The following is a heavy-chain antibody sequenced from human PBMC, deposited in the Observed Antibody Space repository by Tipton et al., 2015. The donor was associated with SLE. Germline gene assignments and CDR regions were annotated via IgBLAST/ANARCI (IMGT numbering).Heavy chain of an antibody. J-gene: IGHJ4*02. CDR3: ARVSRFLEWLVEY. CDR2: ITNSGNT. CDR1: GVSISGSSYY. Sequence: TLSLTCTVSGVSISGSSYYWDWIRQPPGKGPEWIGRITNSGNTYYTPSFQSRVTMSVDTSKNHFSLKLSSVTAADTAVYYCARVSRFLEWLVEYWGQGKLVTVSS. D-gene: IGHD3-3*01. V-gene: IGHV4-39*02.